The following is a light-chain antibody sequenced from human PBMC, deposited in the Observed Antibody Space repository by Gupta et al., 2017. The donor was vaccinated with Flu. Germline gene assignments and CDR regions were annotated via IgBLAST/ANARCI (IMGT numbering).Light chain of an antibody. V-gene: IGLV1-40*01. CDR2: RNS. J-gene: IGLJ2*01. CDR1: SSNIGTGYD. Sequence: QSVLTQPPSVSGAPGQRVTIPCTGSSSNIGTGYDVHWYLQLPGTAPKLLIYRNSNRASGVPDRFSGSKSGTSASLAITGLQAEDEADYYCQSYDSSLSGAIFGGGTKLTVL. CDR3: QSYDSSLSGAI.